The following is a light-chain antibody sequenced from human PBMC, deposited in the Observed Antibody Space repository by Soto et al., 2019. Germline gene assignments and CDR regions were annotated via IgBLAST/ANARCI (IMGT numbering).Light chain of an antibody. J-gene: IGLJ2*01. CDR1: SSNIGSNT. V-gene: IGLV1-44*01. CDR3: AAWDGSLNGWV. CDR2: SND. Sequence: QSVLPQAPSASGTPGQRVTISCSGSSSNIGSNTVSWYQQVPGTAPKHLIYSNDQQPSGVPDQFSGSKSGTSASLAIGGLQSEDEADYYCAAWDGSLNGWVFGGGTKLTVL.